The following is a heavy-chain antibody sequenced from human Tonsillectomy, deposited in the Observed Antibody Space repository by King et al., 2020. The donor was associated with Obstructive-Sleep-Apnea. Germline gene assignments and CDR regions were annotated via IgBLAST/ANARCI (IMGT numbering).Heavy chain of an antibody. D-gene: IGHD5-12*01. CDR3: ARHRGGEDKGGYGDYFDY. Sequence: QLQESGPGLVKPSETLSLTCTVSGGSISNYYWSWIRQPPGKGLEWIGYMYYSGNTNFNPSLKSRVTITADTSKIQFSLRLSSVTAADTAGDECARHRGGEDKGGYGDYFDYWGQGTLVTVSS. CDR1: GGSISNYY. J-gene: IGHJ4*02. CDR2: MYYSGNT. V-gene: IGHV4-59*08.